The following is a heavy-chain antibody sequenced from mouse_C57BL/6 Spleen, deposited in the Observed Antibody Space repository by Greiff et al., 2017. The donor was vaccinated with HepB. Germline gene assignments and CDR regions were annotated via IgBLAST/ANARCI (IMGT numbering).Heavy chain of an antibody. J-gene: IGHJ2*01. CDR1: GYTFTDYE. Sequence: VHLVESGAELVRPGASVTLSCKASGYTFTDYEMHRVNQTPVHGLEWIGAIDPETGGTAYNQKFKGKAILTADKSSRTAYMELRSLTSEDSAVYYCTPLPYYFDYWGQGTTLTVSS. V-gene: IGHV1-15*01. CDR2: IDPETGGT. CDR3: TPLPYYFDY.